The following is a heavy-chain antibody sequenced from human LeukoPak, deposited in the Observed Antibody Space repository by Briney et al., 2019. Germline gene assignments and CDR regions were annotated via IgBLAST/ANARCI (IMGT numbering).Heavy chain of an antibody. J-gene: IGHJ4*02. CDR1: GGSISSYY. CDR3: ARAHSKYSSGWYWDY. V-gene: IGHV4-59*01. Sequence: SETLSLTCTVSGGSISSYYWSWIRQPPGKGLEWIGYIYYSGSTNYNPSLKSRVTISVDTSKNQFSLKLSSVTAADTAVYYCARAHSKYSSGWYWDYWGQGTLVTVSS. CDR2: IYYSGST. D-gene: IGHD6-19*01.